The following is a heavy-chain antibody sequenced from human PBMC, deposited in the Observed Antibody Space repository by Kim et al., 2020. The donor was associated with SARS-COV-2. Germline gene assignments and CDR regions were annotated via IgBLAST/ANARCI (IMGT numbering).Heavy chain of an antibody. CDR3: VKGSSALYYLGN. CDR2: T. Sequence: THYADSVKGRFSVSRDNSKSTVYLQMTSLRPEDTGVYYCVKGSSALYYLGNWGQGTLVTVSS. V-gene: IGHV3-64D*08. J-gene: IGHJ4*02. D-gene: IGHD6-19*01.